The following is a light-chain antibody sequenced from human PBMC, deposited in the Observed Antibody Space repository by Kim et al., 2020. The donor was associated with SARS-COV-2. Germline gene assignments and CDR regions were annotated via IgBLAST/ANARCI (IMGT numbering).Light chain of an antibody. CDR3: QVWVNSSVI. V-gene: IGLV3-1*01. Sequence: SYELTQPPSVSVSPRQTASITCSGDELGDRYTSWYQQKPGQSPVLVIYQDNKRPSGIPERFSGSNSGNTATLTISGTQAVDEADYYCQVWVNSSVIFGGGTQLTVL. J-gene: IGLJ2*01. CDR2: QDN. CDR1: ELGDRY.